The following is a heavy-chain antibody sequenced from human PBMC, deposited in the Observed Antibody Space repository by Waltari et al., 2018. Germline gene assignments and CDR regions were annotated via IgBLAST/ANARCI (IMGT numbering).Heavy chain of an antibody. J-gene: IGHJ2*01. D-gene: IGHD1-26*01. CDR1: GGYISSSSYY. CDR2: IYYSGST. Sequence: LQLQESGPGLVKPSKTLSLTCTVSGGYISSSSYYWGWIRQPPGKGLEWIGSIYYSGSTYYNPSLKSRVTISVDTSKNQFSLKLGSVTAADTAVYYCARLSKGIIAGNWYFDLWGRGTLVTVSS. CDR3: ARLSKGIIAGNWYFDL. V-gene: IGHV4-39*01.